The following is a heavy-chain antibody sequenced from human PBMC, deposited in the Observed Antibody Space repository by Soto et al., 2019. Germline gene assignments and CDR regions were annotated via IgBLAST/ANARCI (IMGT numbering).Heavy chain of an antibody. V-gene: IGHV3-72*01. CDR2: TRNKANSYTT. Sequence: EVQLVESGGGLVQPGGSLRLSCAASGFTFSDHYMDWVRQAPGKGLEWVGRTRNKANSYTTEYAASVKGRFTISREDSKNALYRQMNSLKTEDTAVYYCARVGRYCSGGSCYSDWYFDLWGRGTLVTVSS. J-gene: IGHJ2*01. D-gene: IGHD2-15*01. CDR3: ARVGRYCSGGSCYSDWYFDL. CDR1: GFTFSDHY.